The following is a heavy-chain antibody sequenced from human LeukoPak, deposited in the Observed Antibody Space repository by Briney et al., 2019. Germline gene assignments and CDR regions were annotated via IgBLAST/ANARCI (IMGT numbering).Heavy chain of an antibody. V-gene: IGHV4-39*01. Sequence: PSETLSLTCTVSGGSISSNNYYWGWIRQPPGKGLEWIGTIYYSGSTYYNPSLKSRVTISVYTSKNQFSLKLSSVTAADTAVYYCARQGSGNYLSPVNYWGQGTLVTVSS. J-gene: IGHJ4*02. CDR2: IYYSGST. CDR1: GGSISSNNYY. D-gene: IGHD1-26*01. CDR3: ARQGSGNYLSPVNY.